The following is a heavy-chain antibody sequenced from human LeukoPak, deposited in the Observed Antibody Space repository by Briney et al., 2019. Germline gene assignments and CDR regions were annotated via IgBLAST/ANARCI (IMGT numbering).Heavy chain of an antibody. CDR1: GFTFNRFY. V-gene: IGHV3-7*01. D-gene: IGHD2-15*01. Sequence: GGSLRLSCSASGFTFNRFYLHWVRQAPGKGLEWVAYIKKTGSETYYVDSVKGRFTITRDNTRSSLFLQMYSLRAEDTAVYFCAREDGYCSGGNCYSYFDSWGQGTLVTVSS. CDR3: AREDGYCSGGNCYSYFDS. CDR2: IKKTGSET. J-gene: IGHJ4*02.